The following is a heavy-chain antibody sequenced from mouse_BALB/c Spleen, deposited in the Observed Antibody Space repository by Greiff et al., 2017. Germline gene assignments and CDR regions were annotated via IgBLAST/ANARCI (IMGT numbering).Heavy chain of an antibody. Sequence: QQSGAELVRPGASVTLSCTASGYTFTDFEMHWVKQTPVHGLEWIGAIDPETGGTAYNQKFKGKATLTAAKSSSTAYMELRSLTSEDSAVYYGTGETGTRAMDYWGQGTSVTVSS. J-gene: IGHJ4*01. V-gene: IGHV1-15*01. CDR1: GYTFTDFE. CDR2: IDPETGGT. D-gene: IGHD4-1*01. CDR3: TGETGTRAMDY.